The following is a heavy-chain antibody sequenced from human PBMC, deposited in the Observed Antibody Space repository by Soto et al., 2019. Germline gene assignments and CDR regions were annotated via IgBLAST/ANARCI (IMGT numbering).Heavy chain of an antibody. J-gene: IGHJ4*02. Sequence: ASVKVSCKASGYTFTSYGISWVRQAPGQRLEWMGRINATDGSTRYSQKFQGRVTMTRDTSASTAYMELSSLRSEDTAVYYCARDHSRFAWYYFDYWGQGTLVTVSS. D-gene: IGHD3-10*01. CDR2: INATDGST. V-gene: IGHV1-18*01. CDR3: ARDHSRFAWYYFDY. CDR1: GYTFTSYG.